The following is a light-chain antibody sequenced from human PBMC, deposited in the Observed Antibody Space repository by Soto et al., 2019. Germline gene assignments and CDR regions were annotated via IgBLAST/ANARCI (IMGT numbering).Light chain of an antibody. CDR3: CSYAGSYPYV. V-gene: IGLV2-11*01. J-gene: IGLJ1*01. CDR2: DVS. CDR1: SSDVGGYNY. Sequence: QSVLTQPRSVSGSPGQSVTISCTGTSSDVGGYNYVSWYQQHPGKAPKLMIYDVSKRPSGFPDRFSGSKSGNTASLTISGLQADDEADYYCCSYAGSYPYVFGTGTKVTVL.